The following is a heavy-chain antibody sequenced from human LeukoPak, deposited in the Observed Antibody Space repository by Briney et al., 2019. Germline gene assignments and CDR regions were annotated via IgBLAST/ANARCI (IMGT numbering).Heavy chain of an antibody. J-gene: IGHJ2*01. V-gene: IGHV4-4*07. CDR2: VYSGGST. D-gene: IGHD3-22*01. Sequence: KPSETLSPTCTVSGGAISGYYWSWIRQPAGKGLEWLGRVYSGGSTKYNPSLESRVTMSVDTSKNQFSLKLNFVTAADTAVYYCARVRGITMIVVVISTIPVGYFDLWGRGTLVTVSS. CDR1: GGAISGYY. CDR3: ARVRGITMIVVVISTIPVGYFDL.